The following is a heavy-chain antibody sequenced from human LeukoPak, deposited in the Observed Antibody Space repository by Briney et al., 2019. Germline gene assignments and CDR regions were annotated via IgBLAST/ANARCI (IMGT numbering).Heavy chain of an antibody. D-gene: IGHD2-8*01. CDR1: GGSISSTSYY. J-gene: IGHJ5*02. CDR2: IYHSGEM. V-gene: IGHV4-39*07. CDR3: AETNTQDWFDP. Sequence: PSETLSLTCRVSGGSISSTSYYWGWIRQPPGKGLEWIASIYHSGEMFYNPSLESRVAISVDTSNNEVFLDLYSVTAADTAMYYCAETNTQDWFDPWGRGTLVTVSS.